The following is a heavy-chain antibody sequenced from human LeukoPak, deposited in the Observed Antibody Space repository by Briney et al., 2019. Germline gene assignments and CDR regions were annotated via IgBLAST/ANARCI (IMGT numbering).Heavy chain of an antibody. CDR2: INHRGST. J-gene: IGHJ4*02. V-gene: IGHV4-34*01. CDR3: ARLKRNYYGSGSLYDY. D-gene: IGHD3-10*01. Sequence: PSETLSLTCTVSGGSITSYYWSWIRQPPGKGLEWIGEINHRGSTNYNPSLKSRVTISVDTSKNQFSLKLSSVTAADTAVYYCARLKRNYYGSGSLYDYWGQGTLVTVSS. CDR1: GGSITSYY.